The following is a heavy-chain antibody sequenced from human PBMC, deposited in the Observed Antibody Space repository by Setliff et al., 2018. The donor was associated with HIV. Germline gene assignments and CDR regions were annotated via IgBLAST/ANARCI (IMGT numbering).Heavy chain of an antibody. CDR1: GYTFTNYG. Sequence: SVKVSCKASGYTFTNYGISWVRQAPGQGLEWMGRIIPISGTANNAQKFQGRVTITADESTSTAYMELSSLRSEDTAVYYCARGATITYYFDYWGQGTLVTVSS. CDR3: ARGATITYYFDY. J-gene: IGHJ4*02. V-gene: IGHV1-69*13. CDR2: IIPISGTA. D-gene: IGHD5-12*01.